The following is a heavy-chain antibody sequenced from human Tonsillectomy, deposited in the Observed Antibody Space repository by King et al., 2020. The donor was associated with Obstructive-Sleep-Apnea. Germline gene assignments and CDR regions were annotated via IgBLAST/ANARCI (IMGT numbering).Heavy chain of an antibody. CDR1: GGSISSYY. J-gene: IGHJ4*02. D-gene: IGHD4-17*01. V-gene: IGHV4-59*08. CDR3: GRDYGDPYFDY. CDR2: IYYSGST. Sequence: VQLQESGPGLVKPSETLSLTCTVSGGSISSYYWSWIRQPPGKGLEWIGYIYYSGSTNYNPSLKSRVTISVDTSKNQFSLKLSSVTAADTAVYYCGRDYGDPYFDYWGQGTLVTVSS.